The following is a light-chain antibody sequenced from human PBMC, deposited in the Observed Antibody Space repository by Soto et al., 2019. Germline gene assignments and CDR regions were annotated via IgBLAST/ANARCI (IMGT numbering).Light chain of an antibody. Sequence: QSALTQPASVSGSPGQSITISCTGTSSDVGRYNLVSWYQQHPGKAPKLMIYEGSKRPSGVSNRFAGSKSGNTASLTISGLQAEDEADYYCCSYAGSRGLVFGGGTQLTVL. J-gene: IGLJ2*01. CDR1: SSDVGRYNL. CDR3: CSYAGSRGLV. V-gene: IGLV2-23*01. CDR2: EGS.